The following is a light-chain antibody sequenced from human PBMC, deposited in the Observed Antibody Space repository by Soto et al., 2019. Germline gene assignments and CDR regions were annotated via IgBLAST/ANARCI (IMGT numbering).Light chain of an antibody. V-gene: IGLV3-9*01. CDR1: NIGSKN. J-gene: IGLJ3*02. CDR3: QVWDSITARG. Sequence: SYELTQPLSVSVALGQTARITCGGNNIGSKNVHWYQQKPGQAPVLVIYRDSNRPSGIPERFSGSNSGNTATLTISRAQAGDEADYYCQVWDSITARGFGGGTKLTVL. CDR2: RDS.